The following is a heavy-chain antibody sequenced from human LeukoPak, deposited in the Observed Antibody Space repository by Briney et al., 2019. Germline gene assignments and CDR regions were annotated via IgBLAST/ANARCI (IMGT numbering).Heavy chain of an antibody. V-gene: IGHV4-34*01. D-gene: IGHD1-14*01. CDR2: ITHSGST. J-gene: IGHJ6*03. CDR3: ARGHHLTGYYYMDV. Sequence: KPSETLSLTCAVYGGSFSGYYWSWIRQPPGKGLEWIGEITHSGSTNYNPSLKSRVTISVDTSKNQFSLKLSSVTAADTAVYYCARGHHLTGYYYMDVWGKGTTVTVSS. CDR1: GGSFSGYY.